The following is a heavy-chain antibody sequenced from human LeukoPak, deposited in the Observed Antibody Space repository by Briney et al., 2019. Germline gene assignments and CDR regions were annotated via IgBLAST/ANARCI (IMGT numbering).Heavy chain of an antibody. V-gene: IGHV3-23*01. CDR3: AKGGLNRFDY. Sequence: GGSLRLSCAASGFTFSTYAMSWVRQAPGKGLEWVSNISGNNGNTYYADSVKGRFTISRDNSKNTLYLQMNSLRAEDTAVYYCAKGGLNRFDYWGQGTLVTVSS. J-gene: IGHJ4*02. CDR2: ISGNNGNT. D-gene: IGHD1-14*01. CDR1: GFTFSTYA.